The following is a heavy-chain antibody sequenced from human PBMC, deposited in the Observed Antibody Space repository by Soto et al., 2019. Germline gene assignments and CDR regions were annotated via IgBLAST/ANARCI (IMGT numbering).Heavy chain of an antibody. V-gene: IGHV4-34*01. D-gene: IGHD5-18*01. CDR3: PRTTDTAADY. CDR1: GGSFSGYY. J-gene: IGHJ4*02. Sequence: QVQLQQWGAGLLKPSETLSLTCAVYGGSFSGYYWSWIRQPPGKGLEWIVEINHSGSTNYNPALKSRFTISVDTSKNQFALQLSSVTSADTAVYYCPRTTDTAADYWGQGTLVTVSS. CDR2: INHSGST.